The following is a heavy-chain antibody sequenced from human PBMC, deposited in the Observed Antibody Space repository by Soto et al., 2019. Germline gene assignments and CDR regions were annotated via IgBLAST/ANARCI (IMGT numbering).Heavy chain of an antibody. CDR3: ARVGHYYYDSSGYCDY. D-gene: IGHD3-22*01. CDR2: ISAYNGNT. J-gene: IGHJ4*02. CDR1: GYTFTSYG. V-gene: IGHV1-18*01. Sequence: QVQLVQSGAEVKKPGASVKVSCKASGYTFTSYGISWVRQAPGQGLEWMGWISAYNGNTNYVQKLQGRVTMTTATSTSTSYMELRTLRSADPAGYYCARVGHYYYDSSGYCDYWGQGTLVTVSS.